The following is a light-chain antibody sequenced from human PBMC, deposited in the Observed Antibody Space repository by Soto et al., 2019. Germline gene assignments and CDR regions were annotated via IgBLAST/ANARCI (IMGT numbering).Light chain of an antibody. CDR2: KAS. CDR3: PQYSTYPYI. J-gene: IGKJ2*01. V-gene: IGKV1-5*03. CDR1: QSINRW. Sequence: DIQMTQSPSTLSASVGDRVTITCRASQSINRWLAWYQQKPGKAPKLLIYKASSLESGVPSRFSGGGIGTEFSLSISSLQPDDFATYYCPQYSTYPYIFGQGTKVDI.